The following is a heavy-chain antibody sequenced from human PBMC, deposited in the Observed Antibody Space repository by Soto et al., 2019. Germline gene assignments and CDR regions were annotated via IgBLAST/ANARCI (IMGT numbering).Heavy chain of an antibody. CDR2: INHSGST. V-gene: IGHV4-34*01. CDR3: ARGSRRGVDY. D-gene: IGHD3-16*01. Sequence: QVQLQQWGAGLLKPSETLSLTCAVYGGSFSGYYWSWIRQPPRKGLEWIGEINHSGSTNDNPSLKSRVTISVDTSKNQFSLKLRSVTAADTAVYYCARGSRRGVDYWGQGTLVTVSS. CDR1: GGSFSGYY. J-gene: IGHJ4*02.